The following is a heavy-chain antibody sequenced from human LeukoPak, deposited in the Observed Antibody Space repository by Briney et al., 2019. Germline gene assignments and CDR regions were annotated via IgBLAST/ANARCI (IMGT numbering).Heavy chain of an antibody. D-gene: IGHD3-10*02. CDR3: ARSVRGGIDY. J-gene: IGHJ4*02. V-gene: IGHV4-61*02. Sequence: TSETLSLTCTVSGGSISSGSYYWSWIRQPAGKGLEWIGRIYTSGSTNYNPSLKSRVTISVDTSKNQFSLKLSSVTAADTAVYYCARSVRGGIDYWGQGTLVTVSS. CDR1: GGSISSGSYY. CDR2: IYTSGST.